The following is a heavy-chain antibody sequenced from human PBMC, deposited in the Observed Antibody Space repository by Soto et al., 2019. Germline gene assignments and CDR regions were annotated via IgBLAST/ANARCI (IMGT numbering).Heavy chain of an antibody. Sequence: SETLSLTCTVSGGSISSGGYYWSWIRQHPGKGLEWIGYIYYSGSTYYNPSLKSRVTISVDTSKNQFSLKLSSVTAADTAVYYCAREAKRYSSGWYADDAFDIWGQGTMVTVSS. CDR2: IYYSGST. J-gene: IGHJ3*02. D-gene: IGHD6-19*01. V-gene: IGHV4-31*03. CDR1: GGSISSGGYY. CDR3: AREAKRYSSGWYADDAFDI.